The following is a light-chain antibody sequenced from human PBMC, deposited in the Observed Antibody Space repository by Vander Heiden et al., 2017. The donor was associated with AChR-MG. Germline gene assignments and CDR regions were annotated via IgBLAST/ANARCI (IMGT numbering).Light chain of an antibody. CDR1: QSISSW. V-gene: IGKV1-5*03. CDR2: KAS. J-gene: IGKJ1*01. CDR3: QQRT. Sequence: DIQMTQSPSTLSASVGDRVTITCRASQSISSWLAWYQQKPGKAPKLLIYKASSLESGVPSRFSGSGSGTEFTLTISSLQPDDFATDYCQQRTFGQGTNVEIK.